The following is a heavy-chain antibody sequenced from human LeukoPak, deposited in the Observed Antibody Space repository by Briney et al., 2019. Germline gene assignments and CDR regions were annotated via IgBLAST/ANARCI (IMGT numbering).Heavy chain of an antibody. CDR2: MNPNSGNT. D-gene: IGHD6-19*01. Sequence: ASVKVSCKASGGTFSSYAISWVRQAPGQGLEWMGWMNPNSGNTGYAQKFQGRVTMTRNTSISTAYMELSSLRSEDTAVYYCAREGVAGTWDLNWFDPWGQGTLVTVSS. J-gene: IGHJ5*02. V-gene: IGHV1-8*02. CDR3: AREGVAGTWDLNWFDP. CDR1: GGTFSSYA.